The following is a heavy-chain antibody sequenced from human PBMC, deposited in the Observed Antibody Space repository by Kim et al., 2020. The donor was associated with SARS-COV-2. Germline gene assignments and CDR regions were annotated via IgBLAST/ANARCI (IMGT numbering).Heavy chain of an antibody. Sequence: GGSLRLSCAASGFTFSSYSMNWVRQAPGKGLEWVSSISSSSSYIYYADSVKGRFTISRDNAKNSLYLQMNSLRAEDTAVYYCARDSRPSRYYYDSSGADPWGQGTLVTVSS. J-gene: IGHJ5*02. V-gene: IGHV3-21*01. CDR3: ARDSRPSRYYYDSSGADP. CDR1: GFTFSSYS. D-gene: IGHD3-22*01. CDR2: ISSSSSYI.